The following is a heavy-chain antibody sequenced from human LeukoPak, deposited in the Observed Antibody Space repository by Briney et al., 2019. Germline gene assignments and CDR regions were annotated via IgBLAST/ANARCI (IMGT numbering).Heavy chain of an antibody. CDR2: ISGDGGST. J-gene: IGHJ3*02. CDR1: GFTFDDYV. CDR3: AKGGIVVVIPDAFDI. D-gene: IGHD3-22*01. V-gene: IGHV3-43*02. Sequence: GGSLRLSCAASGFTFDDYVMHWVRQAPGKGLEWVSLISGDGGSTYYADSVKGRFTISRDNSKNSLYLQMNSLRTEDTALYYCAKGGIVVVIPDAFDIWGQGTMVTVSS.